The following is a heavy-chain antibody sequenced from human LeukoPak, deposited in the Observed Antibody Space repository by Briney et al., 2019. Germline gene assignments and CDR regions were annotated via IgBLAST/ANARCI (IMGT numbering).Heavy chain of an antibody. J-gene: IGHJ5*02. CDR3: ARDTRITWFDP. Sequence: PSETLSLTCTVSGGSISNYYWSWIRQPAGKGLEWIGRIYSSGSTNYNPSLKSRVTLSVDTSKNQFSLRVSSVTAADTAVYYCARDTRITWFDPWGQGTLVTVSS. V-gene: IGHV4-4*07. CDR1: GGSISNYY. CDR2: IYSSGST. D-gene: IGHD2-15*01.